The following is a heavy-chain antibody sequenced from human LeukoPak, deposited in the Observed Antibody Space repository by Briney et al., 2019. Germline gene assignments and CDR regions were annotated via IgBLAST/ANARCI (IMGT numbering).Heavy chain of an antibody. D-gene: IGHD2-15*01. CDR2: INPNSGGT. CDR3: ASRYCSGGSCYDGVVY. CDR1: GYTFTGYY. J-gene: IGHJ4*02. Sequence: VASVKVSCKASGYTFTGYYMHWVRQAPGQGLEWMGWINPNSGGTNYAQKFQGRVTMTRDTSISTAYMELSRLRSDDTAMYYCASRYCSGGSCYDGVVYWGQGTLVTVSS. V-gene: IGHV1-2*02.